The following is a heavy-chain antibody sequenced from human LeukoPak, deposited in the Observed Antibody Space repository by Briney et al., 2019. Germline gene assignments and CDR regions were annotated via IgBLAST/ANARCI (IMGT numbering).Heavy chain of an antibody. CDR2: ITDSGGST. CDR3: AKDYSSSWSAPDV. V-gene: IGHV3-23*01. CDR1: GLTFSSYA. J-gene: IGHJ6*04. Sequence: GGSLRLSCVTSGLTFSSYAMSWVRQAPGKGLEWVSAITDSGGSTYYADSVKGRFTISRDNSKNTLYLQMNSLRTEDTALYYWAKDYSSSWSAPDVWGKGTTVTVSS. D-gene: IGHD6-13*01.